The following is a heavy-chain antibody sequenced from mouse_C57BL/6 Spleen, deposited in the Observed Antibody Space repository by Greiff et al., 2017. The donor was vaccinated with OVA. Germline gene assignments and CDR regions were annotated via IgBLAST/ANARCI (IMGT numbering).Heavy chain of an antibody. CDR3: QGSSYDWYFDV. Sequence: QVQLKESGAELVRPGASVTLSCKASGYTFTDYEMHWVKQTPVHGLEWIGAIDPETGGTAYNQKFKGKAILTADKSSSTAYMELRSLTSEDSAVYYCQGSSYDWYFDVWGTGTTVTVSS. CDR2: IDPETGGT. J-gene: IGHJ1*03. V-gene: IGHV1-15*01. CDR1: GYTFTDYE. D-gene: IGHD1-1*01.